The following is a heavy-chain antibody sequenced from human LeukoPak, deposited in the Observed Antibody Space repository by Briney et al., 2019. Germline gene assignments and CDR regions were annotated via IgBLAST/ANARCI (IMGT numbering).Heavy chain of an antibody. J-gene: IGHJ5*02. CDR1: GGSFSGYY. D-gene: IGHD3-10*01. CDR3: ARDSGTTGEVKFDP. CDR2: INHSGST. Sequence: PSETLSLTCAVYGGSFSGYYWSWIRQPPGKGLEWIGEINHSGSTNYNPSLKSRVTISVDTSKNQFSLKLSSVTAADTAVYYCARDSGTTGEVKFDPWGQGALVTVSS. V-gene: IGHV4-34*01.